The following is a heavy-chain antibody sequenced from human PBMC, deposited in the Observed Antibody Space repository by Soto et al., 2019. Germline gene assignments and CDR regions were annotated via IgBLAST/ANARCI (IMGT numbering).Heavy chain of an antibody. CDR2: IIPLFRTP. D-gene: IGHD4-4*01. CDR3: ARDNDRLQLGGNYYYILDV. J-gene: IGHJ6*02. V-gene: IGHV1-69*12. Sequence: QVQLVQSGAEMKEPGSSVKVSCKTSGGTFSSSAISWLRQAPGQGLEWMGGIIPLFRTPDYAQKFQGSVTTAADQSTSTAYMEPSSLRSEDTAVYYCARDNDRLQLGGNYYYILDVWGQGTTITVSS. CDR1: GGTFSSSA.